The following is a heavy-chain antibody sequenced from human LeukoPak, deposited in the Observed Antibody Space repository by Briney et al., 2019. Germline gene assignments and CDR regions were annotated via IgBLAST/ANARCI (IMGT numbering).Heavy chain of an antibody. CDR3: ARDSVELGD. Sequence: PGGSLRLSCAASGFTVSNNYISWVRRAAGKGLEWVSLIYSGGGTYYADSVKGRFTISRDNSKNTLYLQMNSLRAEDTAVYYCARDSVELGDWGQGTLVTVSS. D-gene: IGHD3-10*01. CDR2: IYSGGGT. V-gene: IGHV3-53*01. J-gene: IGHJ4*02. CDR1: GFTVSNNY.